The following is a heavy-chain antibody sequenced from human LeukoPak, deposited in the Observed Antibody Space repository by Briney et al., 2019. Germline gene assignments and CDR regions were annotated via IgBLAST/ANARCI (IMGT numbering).Heavy chain of an antibody. CDR1: GGSISSYY. J-gene: IGHJ4*02. CDR2: IYYSGST. CDR3: ASGNYDFWSGYPLGLDY. D-gene: IGHD3-3*01. Sequence: SETLSLTCTVSGGSISSYYWSWIRQPPGKGLEWIGYIYYSGSTNYNPSLKSRVTISVDTSKNQFSLKLSSVTAADTAVYYCASGNYDFWSGYPLGLDYWGQGTLVTVSS. V-gene: IGHV4-59*01.